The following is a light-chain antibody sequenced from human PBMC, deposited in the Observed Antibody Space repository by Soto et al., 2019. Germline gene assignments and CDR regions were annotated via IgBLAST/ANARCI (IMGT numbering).Light chain of an antibody. CDR1: QSLSSSY. J-gene: IGKJ2*01. V-gene: IGKV3-20*01. Sequence: EIVLTQSPGTLSLSPGERATLSCRASQSLSSSYLTWYQQKPGQAPRLLIYGASSRATGIPDRFSGSGSGTDFTLTIRRLEPEDFAVYYCQQYGSSSYTFGQGTKLEIK. CDR3: QQYGSSSYT. CDR2: GAS.